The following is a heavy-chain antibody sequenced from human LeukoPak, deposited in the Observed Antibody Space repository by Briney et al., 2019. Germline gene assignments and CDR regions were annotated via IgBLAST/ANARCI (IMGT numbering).Heavy chain of an antibody. J-gene: IGHJ4*02. CDR2: IKQDGSEK. D-gene: IGHD4-17*01. Sequence: PGGSLRLSCAASGFTFSSYWMSWVRQAPGKGLEWVANIKQDGSEKYYVDSVKGRFTISRDNAKNSLYLQMNNLRAEDTAVYYCARVYYGDYGYFDYWGQGTLVTVSS. CDR1: GFTFSSYW. V-gene: IGHV3-7*01. CDR3: ARVYYGDYGYFDY.